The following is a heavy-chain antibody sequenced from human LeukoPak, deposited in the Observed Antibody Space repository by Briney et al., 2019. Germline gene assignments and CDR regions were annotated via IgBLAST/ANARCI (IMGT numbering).Heavy chain of an antibody. Sequence: PGESLKISCKGSGYSFTSYWIGWVRQMPGKGLEWMGIIYPGDSDTRYGPSFQGQVTISADKSISTAYLQWSSLKASDTAMYYCARQVELWFGEPIGYYYYYMDVWGKGTTVTVSS. V-gene: IGHV5-51*01. J-gene: IGHJ6*03. CDR2: IYPGDSDT. CDR3: ARQVELWFGEPIGYYYYYMDV. D-gene: IGHD3-10*01. CDR1: GYSFTSYW.